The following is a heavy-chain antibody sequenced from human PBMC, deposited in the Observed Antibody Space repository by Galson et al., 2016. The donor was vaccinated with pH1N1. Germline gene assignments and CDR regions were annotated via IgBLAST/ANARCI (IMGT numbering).Heavy chain of an antibody. D-gene: IGHD2-8*02. CDR1: GFTFSSYA. J-gene: IGHJ6*02. Sequence: SLRLSCAASGFTFSSYAMYWVRRAPGKGLEWVSAISGSGGTTHDADSVKGRFTISRDNSKNTLYLQTHSLRAEDTATYYCAKDTDVCTVARCFPYGMHAWGQGTTVTVSS. CDR2: ISGSGGTT. CDR3: AKDTDVCTVARCFPYGMHA. V-gene: IGHV3-23*01.